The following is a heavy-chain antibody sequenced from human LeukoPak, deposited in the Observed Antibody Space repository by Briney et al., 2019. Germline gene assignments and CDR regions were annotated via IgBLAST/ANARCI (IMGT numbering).Heavy chain of an antibody. CDR1: GGTFSSYA. CDR3: ARGQSGWHGLDFDY. V-gene: IGHV1-8*02. CDR2: MNPNSGNT. Sequence: ASVKVSCKASGGTFSSYAISWVRQATGQGLEWMGWMNPNSGNTGYAQKFQGRVTMTRNTSIGTAYMELSSLRSEDTAVYYCARGQSGWHGLDFDYWGQGTLVTVSS. J-gene: IGHJ4*02. D-gene: IGHD6-19*01.